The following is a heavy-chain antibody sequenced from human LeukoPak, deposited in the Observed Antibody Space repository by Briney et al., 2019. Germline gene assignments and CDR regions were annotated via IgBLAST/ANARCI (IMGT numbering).Heavy chain of an antibody. CDR1: LFTFRVST. D-gene: IGHD3-22*01. CDR3: DKGITMIVVVNRFDY. J-gene: IGHJ4*02. Sequence: GGALRLSCVHSLFTFRVSTMSSVSETPRSRLWCGSHIFGGDVKTYSADSVRGGFTTPRDNSKKTLYLQLNTLRADTTAVYNFDKGITMIVVVNRFDYWGQGTLVTVSS. CDR2: IFGGDVKT. V-gene: IGHV3-23*01.